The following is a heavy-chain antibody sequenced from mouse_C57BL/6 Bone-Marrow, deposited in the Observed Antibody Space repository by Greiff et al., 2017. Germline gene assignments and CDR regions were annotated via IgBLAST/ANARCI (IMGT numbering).Heavy chain of an antibody. CDR3: ARQGFYYGSPDAMDY. V-gene: IGHV5-15*01. J-gene: IGHJ4*01. Sequence: EVQLVESGGGLVQPGGSLKLSCAASGFTFSDYGMAWVRQAPRKGPEWVAFISNLAYSIYYADTVTGRFTISRENAKNTLYLEMSRLGSEDTAMYYCARQGFYYGSPDAMDYWGQGTSVTVSS. CDR2: ISNLAYSI. D-gene: IGHD1-1*01. CDR1: GFTFSDYG.